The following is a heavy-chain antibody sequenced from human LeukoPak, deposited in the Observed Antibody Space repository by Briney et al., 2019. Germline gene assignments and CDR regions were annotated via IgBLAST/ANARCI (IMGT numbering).Heavy chain of an antibody. CDR3: AGVATIAYYFDY. CDR2: INHSGST. V-gene: IGHV4-39*07. Sequence: PSETLSLTCTVSGGSISSSSYYWGWIRQPPGKGLEWIGEINHSGSTNYNPSLKSRVTISVDTSKNQFSLKLSSVTAADTAVYYCAGVATIAYYFDYWGQGTLVTVSS. D-gene: IGHD5-12*01. J-gene: IGHJ4*02. CDR1: GGSISSSSYY.